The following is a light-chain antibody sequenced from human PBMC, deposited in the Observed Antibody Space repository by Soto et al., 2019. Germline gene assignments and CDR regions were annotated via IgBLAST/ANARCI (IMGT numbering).Light chain of an antibody. CDR3: QQSFTTPWT. CDR2: AAS. Sequence: DIQMTQSPSSLSASVGDRVTITCRARQSISTYLSWYQHKPGKAPKLLILAASSLQSGVPSRFSGSGVGTDFTVTISSLQPEDFATYYCQQSFTTPWTFGQGTKVEVK. J-gene: IGKJ1*01. V-gene: IGKV1-39*01. CDR1: QSISTY.